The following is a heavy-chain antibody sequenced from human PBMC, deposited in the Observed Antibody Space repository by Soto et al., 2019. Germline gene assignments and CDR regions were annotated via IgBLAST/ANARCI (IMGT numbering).Heavy chain of an antibody. CDR3: AMITFGGVIAYNWFDP. CDR2: INPSGGST. V-gene: IGHV1-46*03. D-gene: IGHD3-16*02. J-gene: IGHJ5*02. CDR1: GYTFTSYY. Sequence: ASAKVSCKASGYTFTSYYMRWVRQAPGQGLEWMGIINPSGGSTSYAQKFQGRVTMTRDTSTSTVYMELSSLRSEDTAVYYCAMITFGGVIAYNWFDPWGQGTLVTVSS.